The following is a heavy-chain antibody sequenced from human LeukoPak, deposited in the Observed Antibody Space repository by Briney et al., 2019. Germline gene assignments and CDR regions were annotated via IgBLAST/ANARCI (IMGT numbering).Heavy chain of an antibody. Sequence: KPSETLSLTCGVYGGSFSGYHWTWIRLRPGKGLDWIGDIDHSGSAHYNPSLKSRVTISIDTSNKQFSLNLHSATAADTAVYYCARGFTTSSRWFDPWGQGTLVTVSS. CDR3: ARGFTTSSRWFDP. J-gene: IGHJ5*02. D-gene: IGHD6-6*01. CDR2: IDHSGSA. V-gene: IGHV4-34*01. CDR1: GGSFSGYH.